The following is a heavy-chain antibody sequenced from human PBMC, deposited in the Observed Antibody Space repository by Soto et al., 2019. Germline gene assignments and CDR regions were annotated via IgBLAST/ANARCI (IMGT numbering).Heavy chain of an antibody. J-gene: IGHJ5*01. Sequence: ASVKVSCKASGYTFTSYGISWVRQAPGQGLEWMGWISAYNGNTNYAQKLQGRVTMTTDTSTSTAYMELRSLRSDDTAVYYCARDRGRYFDWLLSRQKLNWFDSWGQGTLVTVSS. CDR1: GYTFTSYG. D-gene: IGHD3-9*01. CDR2: ISAYNGNT. CDR3: ARDRGRYFDWLLSRQKLNWFDS. V-gene: IGHV1-18*01.